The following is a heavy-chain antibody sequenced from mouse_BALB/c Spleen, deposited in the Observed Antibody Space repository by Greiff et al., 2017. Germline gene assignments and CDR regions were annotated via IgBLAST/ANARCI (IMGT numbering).Heavy chain of an antibody. J-gene: IGHJ2*01. D-gene: IGHD2-1*01. CDR3: ANYGNYGFDH. CDR1: GYTFTSYW. CDR2: INPSNGRT. Sequence: QVQLQQPGAELVKPGASVKLSCKASGYTFTSYWMHWVKQRPGQGLEWIGEINPSNGRTNYNEKFKSKATLTVDKSSSTAYMQLSSLTSEDSAVYYCANYGNYGFDHWGQGTTLTVSS. V-gene: IGHV1S81*02.